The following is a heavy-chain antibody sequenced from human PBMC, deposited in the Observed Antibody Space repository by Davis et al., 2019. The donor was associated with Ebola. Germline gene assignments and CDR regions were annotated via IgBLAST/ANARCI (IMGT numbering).Heavy chain of an antibody. J-gene: IGHJ6*02. Sequence: SETLSLTCTVSGGSISSSSYYWGWLRQPPGKGLEWIASINYSGTSYYNPSLKSRVTISVDTSENQFSLKVTSLTAADTAVYYCARGRYMDVWGQGTTVTVSS. V-gene: IGHV4-39*07. D-gene: IGHD3-9*01. CDR1: GGSISSSSYY. CDR2: INYSGTS. CDR3: ARGRYMDV.